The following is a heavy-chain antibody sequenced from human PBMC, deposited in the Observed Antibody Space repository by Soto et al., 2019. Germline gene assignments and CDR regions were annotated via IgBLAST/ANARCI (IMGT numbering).Heavy chain of an antibody. J-gene: IGHJ4*02. CDR3: ARGRSSTSPYPIGY. CDR1: GGSISIGGYY. V-gene: IGHV4-31*03. Sequence: QVQLQESGPGLVKPSQTLSLTCTVSGGSISIGGYYWSWIRQHPGKGLEWIGYINYSGSTYYNPSLKRRVTISVDTSKNQFSLKLSSVTAADTAVYYCARGRSSTSPYPIGYWGQGTLVTVSS. CDR2: INYSGST. D-gene: IGHD2-2*01.